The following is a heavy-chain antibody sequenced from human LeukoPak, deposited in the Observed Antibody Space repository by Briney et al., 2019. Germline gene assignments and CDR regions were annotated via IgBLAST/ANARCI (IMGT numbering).Heavy chain of an antibody. CDR3: ARETAAAGIAFDI. J-gene: IGHJ3*02. Sequence: ASVKVSCKASGGTFSSYAISWVRQAPGQGLEWMGGIIPIFGTANYAQRFQGRVTITADKSTSTACMELSSLRSEDTAVYYCARETAAAGIAFDIWGQGTMVTVSS. CDR2: IIPIFGTA. V-gene: IGHV1-69*06. CDR1: GGTFSSYA. D-gene: IGHD6-13*01.